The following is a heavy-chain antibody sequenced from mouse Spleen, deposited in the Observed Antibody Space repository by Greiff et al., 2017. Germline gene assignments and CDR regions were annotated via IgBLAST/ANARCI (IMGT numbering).Heavy chain of an antibody. J-gene: IGHJ1*01. CDR2: ISSGGGNT. V-gene: IGHV5-9-3*01. CDR1: GFTFSSYA. D-gene: IGHD1-1*01. CDR3: ARHGSTTWYFDV. Sequence: EVQVVESGGGLVKLGGSLKLSCAASGFTFSSYAMSWVRQTPEKRLEWVATISSGGGNTYYPDSVKGRFTISRDNAKNTLYLQMSSLKSEDTAMYYCARHGSTTWYFDVWGAGTTVTVSS.